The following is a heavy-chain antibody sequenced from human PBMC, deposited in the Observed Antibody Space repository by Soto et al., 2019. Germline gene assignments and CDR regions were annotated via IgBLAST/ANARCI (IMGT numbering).Heavy chain of an antibody. J-gene: IGHJ6*02. CDR1: GFTFSSYE. Sequence: EVQLVESGGGLVQPGGSLRLSCAASGFTFSSYEMNWVRQAPGKGLEWVSYISSSGSTIYYADSVKGRFTISRDNAKNSLYLQMNSLRAEDTAVYYCARDSLHSNSAPLYYYYYGMDVWGQGTTVTVSS. V-gene: IGHV3-48*03. CDR2: ISSSGSTI. D-gene: IGHD4-4*01. CDR3: ARDSLHSNSAPLYYYYYGMDV.